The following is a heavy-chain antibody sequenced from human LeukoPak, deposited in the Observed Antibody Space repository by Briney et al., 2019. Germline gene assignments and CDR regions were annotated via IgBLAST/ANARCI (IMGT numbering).Heavy chain of an antibody. D-gene: IGHD3-22*01. V-gene: IGHV4-39*07. J-gene: IGHJ5*02. CDR1: GGSISSSSYY. CDR3: ARDQTYYYDSSGYNNWFDP. CDR2: IYSSGTT. Sequence: PSETLSLTCTVSGGSISSSSYYWGWIRQPPGKGLEWIGSIYSSGTTYYNPSLKSRVTISVDTSKNQCSLKLSSVTAADTAVYYCARDQTYYYDSSGYNNWFDPWGQGTLVTVSS.